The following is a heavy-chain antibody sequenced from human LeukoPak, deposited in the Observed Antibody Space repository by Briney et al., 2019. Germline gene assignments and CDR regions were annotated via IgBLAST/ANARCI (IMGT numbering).Heavy chain of an antibody. CDR2: ISSNGGST. V-gene: IGHV3-64*01. CDR3: ASTHLGYCSSASCQNDY. CDR1: GFTFSSYA. J-gene: IGHJ4*02. Sequence: GGSLRLSCAASGFTFSSYAMHWVRQAPGKGLEYVSAISSNGGSTYYANSVKGRFTISRDNSKNTLYLQMNSLRAEDTAVYYCASTHLGYCSSASCQNDYWGQGTLVTVSS. D-gene: IGHD2-2*01.